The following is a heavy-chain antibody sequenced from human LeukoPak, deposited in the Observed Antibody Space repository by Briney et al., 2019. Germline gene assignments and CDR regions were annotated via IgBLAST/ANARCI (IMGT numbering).Heavy chain of an antibody. D-gene: IGHD3-3*01. CDR2: IQNDGNEK. CDR1: GFSFSSFA. CDR3: AKDLYANYDFWSGYYCDY. V-gene: IGHV3-30*02. Sequence: GGSLRLSCAASGFSFSSFAMHWVRQAPGKGLEWVAVIQNDGNEKYYADSVKGRFTISRDNSKNTLYLQMNSLRAEDTAVYYCAKDLYANYDFWSGYYCDYWGQGTLVTVSS. J-gene: IGHJ4*02.